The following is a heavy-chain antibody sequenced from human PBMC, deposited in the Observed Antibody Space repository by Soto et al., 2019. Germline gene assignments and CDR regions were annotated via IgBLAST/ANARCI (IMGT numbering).Heavy chain of an antibody. CDR2: IYHSGST. J-gene: IGHJ6*02. V-gene: IGHV4-61*01. D-gene: IGHD3-10*01. Sequence: SETLSLTCTVSGGSVSGGSYYWNWIRQPPGKGLEWIGEIYHSGSTNYNPSLKSRVTISVDTSKNQFSLKLSSVTAADTAVYYCARVSGIYYYGMDVWGQGTTVTSP. CDR3: ARVSGIYYYGMDV. CDR1: GGSVSGGSYY.